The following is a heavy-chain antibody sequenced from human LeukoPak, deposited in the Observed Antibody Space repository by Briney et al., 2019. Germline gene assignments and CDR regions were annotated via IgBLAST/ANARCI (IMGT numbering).Heavy chain of an antibody. D-gene: IGHD3-10*01. CDR3: ARGRVPYYMDV. Sequence: GGSLRLSCAASGFTFSSYSMNWVRQAPGKGLEWVSSTSSSSSYIYYADSVKGRFTISRDNAKNSLYLQMNSLRAEDTAVYYCARGRVPYYMDVWGKGTTVTGSS. J-gene: IGHJ6*03. V-gene: IGHV3-21*01. CDR1: GFTFSSYS. CDR2: TSSSSSYI.